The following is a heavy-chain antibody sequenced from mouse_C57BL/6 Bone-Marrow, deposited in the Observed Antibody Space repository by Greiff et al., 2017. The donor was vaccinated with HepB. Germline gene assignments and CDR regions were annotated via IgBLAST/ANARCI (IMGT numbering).Heavy chain of an antibody. V-gene: IGHV5-4*03. CDR3: ARGEYGNYGYFDY. CDR2: ISDGGSYT. D-gene: IGHD2-10*02. Sequence: DVKLVESGGGLVKPGGSLKLSCAASGFTFSSYAMSWVRQTPEKRLEWVATISDGGSYTYYPDNVKGRFTISRDNAKNNLYLQMSHLKSEDTAMYYCARGEYGNYGYFDYWGQGTTLTVSS. J-gene: IGHJ2*01. CDR1: GFTFSSYA.